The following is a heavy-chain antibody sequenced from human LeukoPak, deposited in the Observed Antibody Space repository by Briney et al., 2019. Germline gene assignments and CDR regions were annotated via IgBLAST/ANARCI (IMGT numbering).Heavy chain of an antibody. Sequence: PGGSLRLSCAASGFTFSSYSMNWVRQAPGKGLEWVSSISSSSSYIYYADSVKGRFTISRDNAKNSLYLQMNSLRAEDTAVYYCAREGRDYGDYKGFDYWGQGTLVTVSS. CDR1: GFTFSSYS. CDR3: AREGRDYGDYKGFDY. CDR2: ISSSSSYI. V-gene: IGHV3-21*01. J-gene: IGHJ4*02. D-gene: IGHD4-17*01.